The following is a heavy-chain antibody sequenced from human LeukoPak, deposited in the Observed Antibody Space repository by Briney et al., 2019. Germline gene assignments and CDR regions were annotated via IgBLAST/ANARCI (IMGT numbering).Heavy chain of an antibody. D-gene: IGHD4-23*01. CDR1: GYTFTSYG. Sequence: ASVKVSCKASGYTFTSYGFGWVRQAPGQGLEWMGWISAYNGNTNYTQKLQGRVTMTTDTSTSTAYMELRSLRSDDTAVYFCARDRPLGTVVITTDAFGGQGTMVTVSS. J-gene: IGHJ3*01. CDR2: ISAYNGNT. CDR3: ARDRPLGTVVITTDAF. V-gene: IGHV1-18*01.